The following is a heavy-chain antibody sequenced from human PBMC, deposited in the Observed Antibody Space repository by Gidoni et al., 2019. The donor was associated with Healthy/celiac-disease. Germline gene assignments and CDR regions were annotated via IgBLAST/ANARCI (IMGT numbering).Heavy chain of an antibody. CDR1: GGSISSGGYY. V-gene: IGHV4-30-4*01. J-gene: IGHJ4*02. CDR2: IYYSGST. CDR3: AREVKGVAVAGDFFDY. Sequence: QVQLQESGPGLVKPSQTLSLTCAVSGGSISSGGYYWSWIRQPPGKGLEWIGYIYYSGSTYYNPSLKSRVTISVDTAKNQCSLKLSSVTAADTAVYYCAREVKGVAVAGDFFDYWGQGTLVTVSS. D-gene: IGHD6-19*01.